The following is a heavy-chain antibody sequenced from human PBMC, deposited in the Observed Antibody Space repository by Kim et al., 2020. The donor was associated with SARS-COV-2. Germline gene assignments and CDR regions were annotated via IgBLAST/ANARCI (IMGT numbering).Heavy chain of an antibody. CDR1: GFTFSSYW. J-gene: IGHJ3*02. Sequence: GGSLRLSCAASGFTFSSYWMHWVRQAPGKGLVWVSRINSDGSSTSYADSVKGRFTISRDNAKNTLYLQMNSLRAEDTAVYYCARDSLYSSSPGEDAFDIWGQGTMVTVSS. CDR3: ARDSLYSSSPGEDAFDI. V-gene: IGHV3-74*01. D-gene: IGHD6-13*01. CDR2: INSDGSST.